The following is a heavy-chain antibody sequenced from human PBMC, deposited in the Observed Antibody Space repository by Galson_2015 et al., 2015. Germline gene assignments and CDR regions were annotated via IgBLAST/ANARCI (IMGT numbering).Heavy chain of an antibody. V-gene: IGHV3-7*03. Sequence: SLRLSCAASGFTFSSYWMSWVRQAPGKGLEWVANINKDGSEKYYVDSVKGRFTISRDNAKNSLYLQMNSLRAEDTAVYYCAKYGSGSRTAFEIWGQATMVTVSS. D-gene: IGHD3-10*01. J-gene: IGHJ3*02. CDR2: INKDGSEK. CDR3: AKYGSGSRTAFEI. CDR1: GFTFSSYW.